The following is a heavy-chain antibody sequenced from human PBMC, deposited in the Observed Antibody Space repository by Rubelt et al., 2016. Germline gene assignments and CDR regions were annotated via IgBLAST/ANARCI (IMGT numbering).Heavy chain of an antibody. CDR1: GGTFSSYA. D-gene: IGHD4-17*01. CDR3: AREGGVGIYGENDY. V-gene: IGHV1-69*06. Sequence: QVQLVQSGAEVKKPGSSVKVSCKASGGTFSSYAISWVRQAPGQGLEWMGGIIPIFGTANYAQKFQGRVTITADKSTGPAYMGWRSLGLDDTAVYYCAREGGVGIYGENDYWGQGTLVTVSS. J-gene: IGHJ4*02. CDR2: IIPIFGTA.